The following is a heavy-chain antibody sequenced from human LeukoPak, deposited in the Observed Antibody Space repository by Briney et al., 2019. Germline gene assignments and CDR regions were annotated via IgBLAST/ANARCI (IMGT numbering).Heavy chain of an antibody. Sequence: GGSLRLSCAASGFTFDDYGMSWVRQAPGKGLEWVSGINWNGGSTGYADSVKGRFTISRDNAKNSLYLQMNSLRAEDTALYYCARDGGGYDSSGYYYYYYMDVWGKGTTVTVSS. CDR1: GFTFDDYG. CDR2: INWNGGST. J-gene: IGHJ6*03. CDR3: ARDGGGYDSSGYYYYYYMDV. D-gene: IGHD3-22*01. V-gene: IGHV3-20*04.